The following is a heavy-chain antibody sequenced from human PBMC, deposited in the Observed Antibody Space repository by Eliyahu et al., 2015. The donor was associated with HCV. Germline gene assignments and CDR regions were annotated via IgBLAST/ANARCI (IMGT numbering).Heavy chain of an antibody. CDR1: GYTFTDYX. V-gene: IGHV1-2*02. J-gene: IGHJ4*02. Sequence: QVQLVQSGAXVKXPGASXKVSXKASGYTFTDYXLHWVRQAPGQGLEWXGWINPKNGDTTFEQKFQDRVTMTRDTSISTAYMELSRLTSDDTAVYYCASRGVGKGDYFDYWGQGTLVTVSS. CDR3: ASRGVGKGDYFDY. D-gene: IGHD1-14*01. CDR2: INPKNGDT.